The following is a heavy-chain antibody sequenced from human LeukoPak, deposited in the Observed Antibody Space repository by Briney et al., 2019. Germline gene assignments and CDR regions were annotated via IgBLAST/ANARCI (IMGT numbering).Heavy chain of an antibody. V-gene: IGHV4-59*01. CDR1: GDSISSYY. D-gene: IGHD3-9*01. Sequence: SETLSLTCTVSGDSISSYYWSWIRQPPGKGLEWIGYIYYSGSTNYNPSLKSRVTISVDTSKNQFSLKLSSVTAADTAVYYCARLTTYYDILTGQGYDAFDIWGQGTMVTVSS. J-gene: IGHJ3*02. CDR3: ARLTTYYDILTGQGYDAFDI. CDR2: IYYSGST.